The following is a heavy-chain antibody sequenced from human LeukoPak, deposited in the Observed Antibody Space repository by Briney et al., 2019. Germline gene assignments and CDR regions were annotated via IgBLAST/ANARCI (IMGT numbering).Heavy chain of an antibody. Sequence: PETLSLTCTVSGGSISSYYWSWVRQPPGKGLEWVGYIYYSGSTNYNPSLKSRVTISVDTSKNQFSLKLSSVTAADTAVYYCAREAEDSSGYYSYWGQGTLVTVSS. CDR3: AREAEDSSGYYSY. J-gene: IGHJ4*02. CDR1: GGSISSYY. D-gene: IGHD3-22*01. V-gene: IGHV4-59*01. CDR2: IYYSGST.